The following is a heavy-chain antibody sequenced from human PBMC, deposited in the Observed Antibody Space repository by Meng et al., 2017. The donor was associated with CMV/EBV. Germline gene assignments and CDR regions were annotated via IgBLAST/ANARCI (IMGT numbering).Heavy chain of an antibody. CDR3: ARDYGDLRQDY. V-gene: IGHV4-39*06. Sequence: RLPLEAWGPGLVTPSETLSLTCTVSGGSIRSSSYYWGWIRQPPGKGLEWIGSIYYSGSTYYNPSLKSRVTISVDTSKNQFSLKLSSVTAADTAVYYCARDYGDLRQDYWGQGTLVTVSS. CDR2: IYYSGST. CDR1: GGSIRSSSYY. D-gene: IGHD4-17*01. J-gene: IGHJ4*02.